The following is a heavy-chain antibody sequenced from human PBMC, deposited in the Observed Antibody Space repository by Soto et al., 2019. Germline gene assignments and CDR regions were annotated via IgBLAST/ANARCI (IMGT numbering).Heavy chain of an antibody. J-gene: IGHJ5*02. CDR2: ISGSGGST. CDR3: AKPGNYIWGSYRPNWFDP. V-gene: IGHV3-23*01. Sequence: GGSLRLSCAASGFTFSSYAMSWVRQAPGKGLEWVSAISGSGGSTYYADSVKGRFTTSRDNSKNTLYLQMNSLRAEDTAVYYCAKPGNYIWGSYRPNWFDPWGQGTLVTVSS. CDR1: GFTFSSYA. D-gene: IGHD3-16*02.